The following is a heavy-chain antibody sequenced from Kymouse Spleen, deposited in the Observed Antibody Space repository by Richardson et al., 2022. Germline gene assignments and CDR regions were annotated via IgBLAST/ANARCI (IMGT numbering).Heavy chain of an antibody. CDR1: GFTFSDHY. J-gene: IGHJ4*02. CDR3: ARGDCSGGSCGFDY. Sequence: EVQLVESGGGLVQPGGSLRLSCAASGFTFSDHYMDWVRQAPGKGLEWVGRTRNKANSYTTEYAASVKGRFTISRDDSKNSLYLQMNSLKTEDTAVYYCARGDCSGGSCGFDYWGQGTLVTVSS. CDR2: TRNKANSYTT. V-gene: IGHV3-72*01. D-gene: IGHD2-15*01.